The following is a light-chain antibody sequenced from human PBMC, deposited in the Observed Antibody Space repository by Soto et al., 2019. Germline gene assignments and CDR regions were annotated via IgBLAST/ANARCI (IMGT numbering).Light chain of an antibody. CDR2: AAS. V-gene: IGKV1-39*01. CDR3: QQYGSSPRT. CDR1: QSILKY. J-gene: IGKJ1*01. Sequence: IQMTQSPSSVSASVGYRVTITCRASQSILKYLNWYQQKPGKAPNLLISAASNLQSGVPSRFSGSGSGTDFTLTISRLEPEDFAVYYCQQYGSSPRTFGQGTKVDI.